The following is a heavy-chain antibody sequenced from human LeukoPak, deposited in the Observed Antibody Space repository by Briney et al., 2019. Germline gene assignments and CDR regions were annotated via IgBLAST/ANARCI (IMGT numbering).Heavy chain of an antibody. CDR1: GFTFSNAW. J-gene: IGHJ4*02. D-gene: IGHD2-2*01. CDR2: ISISGVNT. Sequence: GGSLRLSCAASGFTFSNAWMSWVRQAPGKGVEWVSGISISGVNTFYADSVKGRFTISRDNSKNTLHLQMNSLRAEDTAVYYCFKEPGAYQLLSYWGQGTLVTVSS. CDR3: FKEPGAYQLLSY. V-gene: IGHV3-23*01.